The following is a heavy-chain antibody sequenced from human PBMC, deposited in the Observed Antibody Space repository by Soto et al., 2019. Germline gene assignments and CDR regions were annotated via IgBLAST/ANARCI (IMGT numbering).Heavy chain of an antibody. CDR1: SGSISSYY. CDR3: ARRYGGTFDY. Sequence: SETLSLTCTVSSGSISSYYWSWIRQPPGKGLEWIGCMYYSGSPSYNPSFKSRVSISMNTSKNQFSLNLSSVTAADTAVYYCARRYGGTFDYWGQGTLVTVSS. CDR2: MYYSGSP. D-gene: IGHD2-15*01. J-gene: IGHJ4*02. V-gene: IGHV4-59*08.